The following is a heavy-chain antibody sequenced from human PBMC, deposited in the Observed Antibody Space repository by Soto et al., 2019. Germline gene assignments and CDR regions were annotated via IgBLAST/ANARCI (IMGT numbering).Heavy chain of an antibody. CDR1: GFSFSTYA. Sequence: QEQLVESGGGVVQPGTSLRLSCTASGFSFSTYAMYWVRQAPGKGLEWVAIISYVGSNAKYADSVKGRFTVARDNSKNTLYLQMHSLTAEDTAVYYCARVGGGFGELLLNSYDAFDLWGQGKLVTVSS. V-gene: IGHV3-30*04. CDR2: ISYVGSNA. J-gene: IGHJ3*01. CDR3: ARVGGGFGELLLNSYDAFDL. D-gene: IGHD3-10*01.